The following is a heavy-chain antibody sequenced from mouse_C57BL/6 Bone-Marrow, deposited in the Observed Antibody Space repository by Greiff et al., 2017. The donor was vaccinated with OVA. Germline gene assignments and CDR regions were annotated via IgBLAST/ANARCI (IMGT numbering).Heavy chain of an antibody. CDR3: ARMCCYGYAMDY. J-gene: IGHJ4*01. Sequence: QVTLKESGPGILQPSQTLSLTCSFSGFSLSTFGMGVGWLRQPSGKGLEWLAHIWWDDDKYYNPALTSRLPISTDTSKNQVFLKSANVDTADTATYYCARMCCYGYAMDYWGQGTSVTVSS. D-gene: IGHD1-1*02. CDR2: IWWDDDK. V-gene: IGHV8-8*01. CDR1: GFSLSTFGMG.